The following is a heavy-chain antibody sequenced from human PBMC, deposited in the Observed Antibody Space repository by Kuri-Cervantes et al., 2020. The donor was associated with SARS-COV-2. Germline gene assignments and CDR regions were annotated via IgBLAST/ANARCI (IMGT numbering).Heavy chain of an antibody. CDR1: GDSVSSNSAA. J-gene: IGHJ6*02. V-gene: IGHV6-1*01. D-gene: IGHD6-13*01. CDR3: ARAPYSSSWYLLADGMDV. CDR2: TYYRSKWYN. Sequence: SETLSLTCAISGDSVSSNSAAWNWIRQSPSRGLEWLGRTYYRSKWYNDYAVSVKSRITINPDTSKNQFSLQLNSVTPEDTAVYYCARAPYSSSWYLLADGMDVWGQGTTVTVSS.